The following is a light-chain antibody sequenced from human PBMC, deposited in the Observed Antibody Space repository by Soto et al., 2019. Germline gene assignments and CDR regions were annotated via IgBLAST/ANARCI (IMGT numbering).Light chain of an antibody. CDR2: DAS. CDR3: QQFSSYPLT. CDR1: QTVRNNY. J-gene: IGKJ4*01. Sequence: IVLTQSPCTLSLSPGERSSLSCISSQTVRNNYLAWYQQKPGQAPRLLIYDASSRATGIPDRFSGGGSGTDFTLTISRLEPEDFAVYYCQQFSSYPLTFGGGTKVDIK. V-gene: IGKV3-20*01.